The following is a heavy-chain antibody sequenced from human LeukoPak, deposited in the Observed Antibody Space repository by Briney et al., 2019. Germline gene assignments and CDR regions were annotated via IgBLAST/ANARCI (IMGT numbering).Heavy chain of an antibody. D-gene: IGHD1-26*01. Sequence: GASVKVSCKASGYTFTDYAMHWVRQAPGERLEWMGWINTGKGNTKYSQKFQGRVTITRDTSASTAYMELSSLRSEDTAVYYCASTAGSYFLHGDYWGQGTLVTVSS. CDR1: GYTFTDYA. J-gene: IGHJ4*02. V-gene: IGHV1-3*04. CDR2: INTGKGNT. CDR3: ASTAGSYFLHGDY.